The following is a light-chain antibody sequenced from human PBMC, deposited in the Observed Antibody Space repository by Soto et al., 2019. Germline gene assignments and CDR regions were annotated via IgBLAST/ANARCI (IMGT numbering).Light chain of an antibody. CDR3: QQTHSFPLT. CDR2: AAS. Sequence: DIQMTQSPSSVSTSVGDRVTITCRASQSIGSRLAWYQQKPGKAPYLLIYAASTLQSGVPSRFSGSGSGTDFTLTISSLQPEDFATFYCQQTHSFPLTFGPGTKLDIK. V-gene: IGKV1-12*01. CDR1: QSIGSR. J-gene: IGKJ3*01.